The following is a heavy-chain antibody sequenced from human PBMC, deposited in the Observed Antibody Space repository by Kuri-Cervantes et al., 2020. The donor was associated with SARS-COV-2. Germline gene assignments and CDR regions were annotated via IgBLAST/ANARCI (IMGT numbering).Heavy chain of an antibody. J-gene: IGHJ3*02. CDR3: VTSLPRSGWDGEDAFDI. D-gene: IGHD6-19*01. CDR1: GDSITSSSYY. Sequence: ESLKISCTVSGDSITSSSYYWGWIRQPPGKGLEWIGNIYNSGSTYYNPSLKSRVTISVDTSKKQFPLRLSSVTAADAAVYYCVTSLPRSGWDGEDAFDIWGQGTMVTVSS. CDR2: IYNSGST. V-gene: IGHV4-39*01.